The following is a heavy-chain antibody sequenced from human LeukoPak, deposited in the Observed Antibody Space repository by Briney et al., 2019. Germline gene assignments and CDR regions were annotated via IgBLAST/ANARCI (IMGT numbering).Heavy chain of an antibody. V-gene: IGHV5-51*01. CDR3: ARSTVYCGGDCYPPLNWFDP. CDR2: IYPGDSDT. CDR1: GYSFTSYW. D-gene: IGHD2-21*02. J-gene: IGHJ5*02. Sequence: GESLKISCQGSGYSFTSYWIGWVRQMPGKGLEWMGIIYPGDSDTRYSPSFQGQVTISADKSISTAYLQWSSLKASDTAMYYCARSTVYCGGDCYPPLNWFDPWGQGTLVTVSS.